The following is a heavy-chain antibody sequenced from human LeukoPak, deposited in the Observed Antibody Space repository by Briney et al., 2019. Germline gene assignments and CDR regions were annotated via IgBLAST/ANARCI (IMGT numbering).Heavy chain of an antibody. CDR2: INSDGSSI. CDR3: AKDFGSAWSRLFY. J-gene: IGHJ4*02. CDR1: GFTFSDYW. Sequence: GGSLRLSCAASGFTFSDYWMHWVRQAPGKGLEWVSRINSDGSSISYADSVKGRFTISRDNSKNTLSLQMHTLRAEDTAVYFCAKDFGSAWSRLFYWGQGTLVTVSS. D-gene: IGHD6-19*01. V-gene: IGHV3-74*01.